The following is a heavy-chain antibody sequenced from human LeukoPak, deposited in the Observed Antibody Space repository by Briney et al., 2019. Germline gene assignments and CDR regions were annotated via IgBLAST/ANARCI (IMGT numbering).Heavy chain of an antibody. CDR3: ANGKQWLVGVSDY. J-gene: IGHJ4*01. CDR2: ISNSGSTM. V-gene: IGHV3-11*01. Sequence: GGSLRLSCAASGFTFSDYYMSWIRQAPGKGLEWISSISNSGSTMSYADSVKGRFTISRDNARNSLYLQMSSLRAEDTAVYYCANGKQWLVGVSDYWGRGTLVTVSS. CDR1: GFTFSDYY. D-gene: IGHD6-19*01.